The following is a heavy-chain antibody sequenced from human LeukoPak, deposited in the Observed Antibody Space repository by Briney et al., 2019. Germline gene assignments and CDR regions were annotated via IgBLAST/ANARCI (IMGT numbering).Heavy chain of an antibody. V-gene: IGHV1-69*01. J-gene: IGHJ6*02. CDR1: GGTFSSYA. Sequence: SVKFSCKASGGTFSSYAISWVRQAPGQGLEWMGGIIPIFGTANYAQKFQGRVTITADESTSTAYMELSSLRSEDTAVYYCARDSPGIVVVPAAMKDYYYGMDVWGQGTTVTVSS. CDR3: ARDSPGIVVVPAAMKDYYYGMDV. D-gene: IGHD2-2*01. CDR2: IIPIFGTA.